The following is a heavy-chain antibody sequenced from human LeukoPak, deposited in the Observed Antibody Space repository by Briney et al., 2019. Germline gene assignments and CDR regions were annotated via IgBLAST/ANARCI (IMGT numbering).Heavy chain of an antibody. CDR2: INHSGST. CDR1: GGSFSGYY. D-gene: IGHD5-18*01. J-gene: IGHJ5*02. CDR3: ARADSYGLYNWFDP. V-gene: IGHV4-34*01. Sequence: RPSETLSLTCAVYGGSFSGYYWSWIRQPPGKGLEWIGEINHSGSTNYNPSLKSRVTISVDTSKNQFSLKLSSVTAADTAVYYCARADSYGLYNWFDPWGQGTLVTVSS.